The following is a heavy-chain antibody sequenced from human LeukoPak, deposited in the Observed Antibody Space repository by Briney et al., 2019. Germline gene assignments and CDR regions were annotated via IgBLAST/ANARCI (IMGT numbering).Heavy chain of an antibody. CDR1: GFTFSSYG. CDR3: AKADVVVVVAADGLDY. CDR2: ISYDGSNK. V-gene: IGHV3-30*18. J-gene: IGHJ4*02. D-gene: IGHD2-15*01. Sequence: PGGSLRLSCAASGFTFSSYGMHWVRQALGKGLEWVAVISYDGSNKYYADSVKGRFTISRDNSKNTLYLQMNSLRAEDTAVYYCAKADVVVVVAADGLDYWGQGTLVTVSS.